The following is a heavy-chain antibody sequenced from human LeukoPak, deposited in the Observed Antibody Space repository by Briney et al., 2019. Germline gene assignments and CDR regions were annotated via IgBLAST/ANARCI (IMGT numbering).Heavy chain of an antibody. CDR3: TTGQIYCSGGSCYFTNSNDAFDI. CDR2: IISKTDGGTT. D-gene: IGHD2-15*01. V-gene: IGHV3-15*01. Sequence: GGSLRLSCAASKFTFSNAWMHWIRQTPGQGLEWVGRIISKTDGGTTDYAAPVKGRFTISRDDSKNMLYLQMNSLKTEDTAIYYCTTGQIYCSGGSCYFTNSNDAFDIWGQGTMVTVSS. CDR1: KFTFSNAW. J-gene: IGHJ3*02.